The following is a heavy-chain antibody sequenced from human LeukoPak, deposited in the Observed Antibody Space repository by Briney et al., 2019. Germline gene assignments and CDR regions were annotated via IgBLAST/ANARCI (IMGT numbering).Heavy chain of an antibody. D-gene: IGHD3-3*01. V-gene: IGHV3-23*01. CDR2: ISGSGDTT. CDR1: GFIFSSYA. CDR3: AKLTRITIFGVVITPFDP. Sequence: GGSLRLSCAASGFIFSSYAMSWVRQVPGKGLEWVSAISGSGDTTYYADSVKGRFTISRDNSKNTLYLQMNSLRAEDTAVYYCAKLTRITIFGVVITPFDPWGQGTLVTVSS. J-gene: IGHJ5*02.